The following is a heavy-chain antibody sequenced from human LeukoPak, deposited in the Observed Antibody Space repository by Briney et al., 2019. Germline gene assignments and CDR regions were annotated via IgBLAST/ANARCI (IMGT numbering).Heavy chain of an antibody. CDR1: GFTFSSYA. CDR3: AKDREAAYYGSGSDGNGFDY. Sequence: GGSLRLSCAASGFTFSSYAMSWVRQAPGKGLEWVSAISGSGGSTYYADSVKGRFTISRDNSNNTLYLQMNSLRAEDTAVYYCAKDREAAYYGSGSDGNGFDYWGHGAPVTASS. D-gene: IGHD3-10*01. V-gene: IGHV3-23*01. CDR2: ISGSGGST. J-gene: IGHJ4*01.